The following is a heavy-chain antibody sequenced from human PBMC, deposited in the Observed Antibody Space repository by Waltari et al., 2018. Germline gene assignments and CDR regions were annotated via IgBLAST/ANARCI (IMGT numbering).Heavy chain of an antibody. J-gene: IGHJ4*02. V-gene: IGHV3-21*01. CDR2: ISRSKRYI. CDR3: ASTQSTYYKSMYYFDY. CDR1: GFTFSSYS. Sequence: EVQLVESGGGLVKPGGSLRLSCAASGFTFSSYSMNWVRQATGKGPEWVSSISRSKRYIYYADSVKGRFTISRDNAKNSLYLQMNSLRAEDTAVYYCASTQSTYYKSMYYFDYWGQGTLVTVSS. D-gene: IGHD3-22*01.